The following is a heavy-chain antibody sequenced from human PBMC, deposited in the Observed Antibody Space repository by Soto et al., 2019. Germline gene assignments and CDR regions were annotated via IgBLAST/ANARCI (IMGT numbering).Heavy chain of an antibody. CDR1: GGSVSSGSYY. J-gene: IGHJ4*02. D-gene: IGHD3-22*01. CDR2: IYYSGST. Sequence: SETLSLTCTVSGGSVSSGSYYWSWIRQPPGKGLEWIGYIYYSGSTNYNPSLKSRVTISVDTSKNQFSLKLSSVTAADTAVYYCARVTMIVVPYPDDWGQGTLVTVSS. CDR3: ARVTMIVVPYPDD. V-gene: IGHV4-61*01.